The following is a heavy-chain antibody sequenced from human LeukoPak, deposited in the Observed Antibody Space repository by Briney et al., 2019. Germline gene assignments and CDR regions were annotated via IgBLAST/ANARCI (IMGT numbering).Heavy chain of an antibody. Sequence: GGSLRLSCAASGFSFGRHWMNWVRRAPGKGLEWVANIRQDGSEKNYVDSVKGRFTISRDNAKNSLFLQMDSLRAEDTAVYYCAGGAGWLIDYWGQGTLVTVSS. CDR3: AGGAGWLIDY. D-gene: IGHD3-16*01. V-gene: IGHV3-7*03. CDR2: IRQDGSEK. J-gene: IGHJ4*02. CDR1: GFSFGRHW.